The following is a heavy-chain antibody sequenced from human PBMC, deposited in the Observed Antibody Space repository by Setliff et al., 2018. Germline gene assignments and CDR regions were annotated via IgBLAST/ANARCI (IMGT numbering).Heavy chain of an antibody. V-gene: IGHV3-7*01. CDR1: GFTFSSFW. D-gene: IGHD7-27*01. CDR3: ASIDWGENFYNMDV. J-gene: IGHJ6*03. Sequence: PGGSLRLSCAASGFTFSSFWMSWVRQAPGKGLEWVANINQDGGAKYYVDSVKGRFTISRDNTKNSLYLQMNSLRAEDTAVYYCASIDWGENFYNMDVWGKGTTVTVSS. CDR2: INQDGGAK.